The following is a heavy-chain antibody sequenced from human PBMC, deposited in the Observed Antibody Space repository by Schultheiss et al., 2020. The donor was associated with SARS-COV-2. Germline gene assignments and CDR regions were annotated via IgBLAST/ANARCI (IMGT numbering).Heavy chain of an antibody. D-gene: IGHD2-2*01. Sequence: SETLSLTCTVSGYSISSGYYWGWIRQPAGKGLEWIGRIYTSGSTYYNPSLKSRVTISVDTSKNQFSLKLSSVTAADTAVYYCARQCSSTSCFAAQDAFDIWGQGTMVTVSS. CDR2: IYTSGST. CDR1: GYSISSGYY. V-gene: IGHV4-38-2*02. CDR3: ARQCSSTSCFAAQDAFDI. J-gene: IGHJ3*02.